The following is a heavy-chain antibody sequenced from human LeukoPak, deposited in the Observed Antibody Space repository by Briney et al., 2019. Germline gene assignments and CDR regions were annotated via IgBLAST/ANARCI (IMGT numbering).Heavy chain of an antibody. Sequence: PSETLSLTCTVPGDSISSYYWSWVRQPPEKGLEWIGYIFNSGATEYNPSLKSRVTLSVDTSKNQFSLKLRSVTAADTAVYFCARHWRSYAPSYYGFDVWGQGTTVTVSS. CDR3: ARHWRSYAPSYYGFDV. CDR1: GDSISSYY. J-gene: IGHJ6*02. D-gene: IGHD3-16*01. V-gene: IGHV4-59*08. CDR2: IFNSGAT.